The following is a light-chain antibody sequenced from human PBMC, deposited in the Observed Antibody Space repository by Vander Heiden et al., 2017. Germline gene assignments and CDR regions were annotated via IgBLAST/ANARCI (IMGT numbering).Light chain of an antibody. V-gene: IGKV3-11*01. CDR3: QQRTAWPLT. J-gene: IGKJ4*01. CDR1: RSVSYH. Sequence: PDSSSLSPGEGTAPSCSASRSVSYHLGWYQQQPRQTPRLLIYDASDSATGIPARLSSSGSYTDFTLTISSLVPEDSVVYYCQQRTAWPLTFGAGTKVDVK. CDR2: DAS.